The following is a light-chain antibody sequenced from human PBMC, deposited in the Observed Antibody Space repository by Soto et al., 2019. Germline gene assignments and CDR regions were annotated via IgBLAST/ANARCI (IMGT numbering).Light chain of an antibody. Sequence: QSALTQPASVSGSPGQSITISCTGSSSDFENFGLVSWFRQHPGKVPKLIIYEVTKRPSGVSNRFSGSRAGNTASLTISGLQADDEAEYYCSSYGGSRVLVDFGGGTKVTVL. CDR1: SSDFENFGL. V-gene: IGLV2-23*02. CDR2: EVT. CDR3: SSYGGSRVLVD. J-gene: IGLJ2*01.